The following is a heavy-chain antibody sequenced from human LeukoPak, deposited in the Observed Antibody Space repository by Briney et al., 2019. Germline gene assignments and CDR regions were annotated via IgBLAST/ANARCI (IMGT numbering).Heavy chain of an antibody. Sequence: GGSLRLSCAVSGFTFTDYWMTWVRQAPGKGLEWVANMKGDGTKKNYVDSVKGRFAISGDSATNAVYLQLTSLRADDTAVYYCARDTSPYIGTVWSDAFDIWGQGTMVTVSS. D-gene: IGHD6-13*01. CDR1: GFTFTDYW. CDR2: MKGDGTKK. J-gene: IGHJ3*02. V-gene: IGHV3-7*01. CDR3: ARDTSPYIGTVWSDAFDI.